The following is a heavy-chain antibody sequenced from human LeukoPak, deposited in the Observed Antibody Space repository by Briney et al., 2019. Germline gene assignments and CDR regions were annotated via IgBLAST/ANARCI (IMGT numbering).Heavy chain of an antibody. J-gene: IGHJ5*02. Sequence: GASVEVSCKASGYTFTSYAMHWVRQAPGQRLEWMGWINAGNGNTKYSQKFQGRVTITRDTSASTAYMELSSLRSEDTAVYYCASGPIRAPWFDPWGQGTLVTVSS. CDR2: INAGNGNT. D-gene: IGHD5-12*01. CDR3: ASGPIRAPWFDP. V-gene: IGHV1-3*01. CDR1: GYTFTSYA.